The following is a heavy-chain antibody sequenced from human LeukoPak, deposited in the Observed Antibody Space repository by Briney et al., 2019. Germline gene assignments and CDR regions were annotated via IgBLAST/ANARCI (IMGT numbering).Heavy chain of an antibody. CDR1: GFTFSSYG. CDR3: ARGARRPRDYDYVWGSYRPYYFDY. V-gene: IGHV3-30*02. J-gene: IGHJ4*02. Sequence: PGGSLRLSCAASGFTFSSYGVHWVRQAPGKGLEWVAFIRYDGSNKYYADSVKGRFTISRDNSKNTLYLQMNSLRAEDTAVYYCARGARRPRDYDYVWGSYRPYYFDYWGQGTLVTVSS. D-gene: IGHD3-16*02. CDR2: IRYDGSNK.